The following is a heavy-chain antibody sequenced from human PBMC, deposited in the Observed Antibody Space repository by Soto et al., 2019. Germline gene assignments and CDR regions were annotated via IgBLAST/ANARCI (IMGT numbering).Heavy chain of an antibody. J-gene: IGHJ4*02. CDR2: IDYSGST. CDR1: GDSFSNFY. Sequence: SETLSLTCTVSGDSFSNFYWSWIRQSPGKGMEWIGNIDYSGSTNYNPSLKSRVTISVDTSKKQFSLKLRSVTGADTAVYYCARTRTYGYWYFDYWGQGTLVTVSS. CDR3: ARTRTYGYWYFDY. V-gene: IGHV4-59*01. D-gene: IGHD5-18*01.